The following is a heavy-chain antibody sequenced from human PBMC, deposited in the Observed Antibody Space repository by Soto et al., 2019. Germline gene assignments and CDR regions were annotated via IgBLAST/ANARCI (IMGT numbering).Heavy chain of an antibody. Sequence: PGGSLRIACAASGFTFSAYSMTWVRRAPGKGLEWVSAISGSGGSTYYADSVKGRFPISRDNSKNTLYLQMNSLRAEDTAVYYCAKATTNYYTSSGYFMIDYWGRGTLVTVSS. J-gene: IGHJ4*01. CDR1: GFTFSAYS. CDR2: ISGSGGST. D-gene: IGHD3-22*01. CDR3: AKATTNYYTSSGYFMIDY. V-gene: IGHV3-23*01.